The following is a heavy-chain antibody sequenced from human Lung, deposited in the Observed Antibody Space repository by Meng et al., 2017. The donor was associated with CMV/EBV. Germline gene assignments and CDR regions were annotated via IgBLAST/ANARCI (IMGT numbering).Heavy chain of an antibody. CDR1: GSTFTSCS. CDR3: ARGNGWRFDY. V-gene: IGHV7-4-1*01. Sequence: QVELVQSGAWLRTPWDSVKVSCQAAGSTFTSCSMTWVRHAPGQGLEWMGWININTGNPTYAQGFTGRFVFSLDTSVSTAYLQIDSLKADDTAVYYCARGNGWRFDYWGQGTLVTVSS. J-gene: IGHJ4*02. CDR2: ININTGNP. D-gene: IGHD6-19*01.